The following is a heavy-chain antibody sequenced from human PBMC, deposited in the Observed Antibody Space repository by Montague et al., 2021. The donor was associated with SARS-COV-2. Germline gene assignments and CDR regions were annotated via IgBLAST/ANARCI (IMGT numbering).Heavy chain of an antibody. CDR1: GFTFSSYR. CDR2: ISSSTNII. D-gene: IGHD6-6*01. V-gene: IGHV3-48*04. Sequence: SLRLSCAASGFTFSSYRVNWVRQAPGKGLEWISYISSSTNIIYYADSVKGRFTISRDSARNSLYLQMNSLRVDDTAVYYCAKDLVLRAARPDALDVWGQGTVVTVSS. J-gene: IGHJ3*01. CDR3: AKDLVLRAARPDALDV.